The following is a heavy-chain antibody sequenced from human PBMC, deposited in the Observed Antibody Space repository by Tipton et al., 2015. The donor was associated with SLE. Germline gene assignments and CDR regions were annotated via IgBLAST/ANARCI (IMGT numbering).Heavy chain of an antibody. CDR3: ARIDSNSPEFFDY. D-gene: IGHD6-6*01. CDR2: IYYSGST. J-gene: IGHJ4*02. V-gene: IGHV4-59*01. Sequence: TLSLTCTVSGGSISSYYWSWIRQPPGKGLEWIGYIYYSGSTNYNPSLESRVTISVDTSKNQFSLKLSSVTAADTAVYYCARIDSNSPEFFDYWGQGTLVTVSS. CDR1: GGSISSYY.